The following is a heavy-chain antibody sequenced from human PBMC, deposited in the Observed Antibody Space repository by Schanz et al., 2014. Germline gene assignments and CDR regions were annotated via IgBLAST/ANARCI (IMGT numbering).Heavy chain of an antibody. CDR3: VRDAGWAFGDYHGMDV. Sequence: QVQLVQSGGEVKKPGASATVSCKASGYTFNNHGISWVRQAPGQGLEWMGWISVYHGHTNYAEKVHGRVTMTTDTSTSTAYMELRSLISDDTAVYYCVRDAGWAFGDYHGMDVWGQGTSVTVYS. CDR1: GYTFNNHG. V-gene: IGHV1-18*01. J-gene: IGHJ6*02. D-gene: IGHD3-10*01. CDR2: ISVYHGHT.